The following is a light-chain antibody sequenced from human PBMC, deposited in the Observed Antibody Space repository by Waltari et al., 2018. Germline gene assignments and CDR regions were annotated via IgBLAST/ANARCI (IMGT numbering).Light chain of an antibody. CDR1: SSDVGGHNQ. Sequence: QSALTQPASVSGSPGQSITISCTGTSSDVGGHNQVAWYQQHPGKAPKLMIYDVNHRPSGVSNRFSGSKSGNTASLTISGLQAEDEADYYCSSFTSSSTWVFGGGTKLTVL. J-gene: IGLJ3*02. CDR2: DVN. V-gene: IGLV2-14*03. CDR3: SSFTSSSTWV.